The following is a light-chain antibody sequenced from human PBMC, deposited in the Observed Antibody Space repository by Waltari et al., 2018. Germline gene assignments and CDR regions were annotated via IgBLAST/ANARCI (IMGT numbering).Light chain of an antibody. CDR2: GAS. Sequence: EIVLTQSPGTLSLSPGERVTLSCRASQSVSRTLAWYQQKPGQAPRLLIYGASIRATGIPDRFSGSGSGTDFSLNISRLEPEDFAVYYCQHYRSLPVTFGQGTKVEIK. CDR3: QHYRSLPVT. CDR1: QSVSRT. V-gene: IGKV3-20*01. J-gene: IGKJ1*01.